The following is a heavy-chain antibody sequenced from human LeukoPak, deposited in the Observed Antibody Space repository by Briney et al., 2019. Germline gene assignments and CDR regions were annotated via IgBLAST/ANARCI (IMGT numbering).Heavy chain of an antibody. CDR3: ASDPVAGRVSGAFDI. V-gene: IGHV3-53*01. CDR1: GFTVSSNY. J-gene: IGHJ3*02. D-gene: IGHD6-19*01. CDR2: IYSGGST. Sequence: TGGSLGLSCAASGFTVSSNYMSWVRQAPGKGLEWVSVIYSGGSTYYADSVKGRFTISRDNSKNTLYLQMNSLRAEDTAVYYCASDPVAGRVSGAFDIWGQGTMVTVSS.